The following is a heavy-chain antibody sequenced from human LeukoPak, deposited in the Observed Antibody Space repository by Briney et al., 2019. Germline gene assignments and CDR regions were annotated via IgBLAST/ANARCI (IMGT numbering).Heavy chain of an antibody. J-gene: IGHJ4*02. V-gene: IGHV1-2*02. CDR1: GYTFIGYY. Sequence: ASVKVSCTASGYTFIGYYIHWVRQAPGQGLEWMGWIHPNTGGTNYAHNFQGRGTMTRDTSTRTAYMELSGLRCDDTAVYYCARDGGYYTVFDYWGQGTLVTVSS. CDR2: IHPNTGGT. CDR3: ARDGGYYTVFDY. D-gene: IGHD3-3*01.